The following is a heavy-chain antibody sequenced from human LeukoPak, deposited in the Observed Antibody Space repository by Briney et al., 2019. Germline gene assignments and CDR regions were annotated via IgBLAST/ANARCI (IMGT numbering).Heavy chain of an antibody. CDR1: GYTFTSYY. CDR3: AREGSGNSIDY. D-gene: IGHD3-10*01. J-gene: IGHJ4*02. CDR2: INPSGGST. V-gene: IGHV1-46*01. Sequence: ASVKVSCKASGYTFTSYYMHWVRQAPGQGLEWMGIINPSGGSTSYAQKCQGRVTMTRDMSTSTVYMELSSLRSEDTAVYYCAREGSGNSIDYWGQGTLVTVSS.